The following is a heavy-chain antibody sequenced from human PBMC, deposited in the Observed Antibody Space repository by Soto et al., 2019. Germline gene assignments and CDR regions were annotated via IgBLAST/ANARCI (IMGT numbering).Heavy chain of an antibody. Sequence: PGGSLRLSCAASGFTFSSYSMIWVRQAPGKGLEWVSSISSTSSYIYYADSVRGRFTISRDNAKNSLFLQMNSLRAEDTAVYYCAREKEAAAGMVDFDYWGQGTLVTVSS. J-gene: IGHJ4*02. CDR3: AREKEAAAGMVDFDY. CDR1: GFTFSSYS. CDR2: ISSTSSYI. D-gene: IGHD6-13*01. V-gene: IGHV3-21*01.